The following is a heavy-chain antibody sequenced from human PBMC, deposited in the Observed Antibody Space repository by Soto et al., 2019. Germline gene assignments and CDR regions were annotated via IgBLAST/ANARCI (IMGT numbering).Heavy chain of an antibody. D-gene: IGHD3-9*01. CDR2: ISVCNGHT. V-gene: IGHV1-18*01. Sequence: QVQLVQSGAEVQKPGASMKVSCKASGYTFTTYGIGWVRQAPGQGLEWMGWISVCNGHTNYAQKLQGRVTMTTDTSTSTVYMELRNLRSDDTAVYYCARRDWNYDILTGYYDSAYFDYWGQGTLVTVSS. CDR1: GYTFTTYG. CDR3: ARRDWNYDILTGYYDSAYFDY. J-gene: IGHJ4*02.